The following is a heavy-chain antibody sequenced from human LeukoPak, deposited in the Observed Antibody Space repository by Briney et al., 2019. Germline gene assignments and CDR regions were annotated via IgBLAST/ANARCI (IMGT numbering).Heavy chain of an antibody. D-gene: IGHD5-18*01. J-gene: IGHJ4*02. CDR2: FDPEDGET. CDR3: ARSGGVDTAMVTGDQYYFDY. Sequence: GASVKVSCKVSGYTLTELSMHWVRQAPGKGLEWMGGFDPEDGETIYAQKFQGRVTMTEDTSTDTAYMELSSLRSEDTAVYYCARSGGVDTAMVTGDQYYFDYWGQGTLVTVSS. V-gene: IGHV1-24*01. CDR1: GYTLTELS.